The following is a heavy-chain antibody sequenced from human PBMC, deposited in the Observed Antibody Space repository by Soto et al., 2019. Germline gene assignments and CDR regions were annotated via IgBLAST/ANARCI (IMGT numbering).Heavy chain of an antibody. CDR1: GGSISSYY. J-gene: IGHJ6*02. CDR3: ARQMRGATISIYYYGMDV. CDR2: IYYSGST. D-gene: IGHD5-12*01. V-gene: IGHV4-59*01. Sequence: SETLSLTWTVSGGSISSYYWSWLRQPPGKGLEWIGYIYYSGSTNYNPSLKSRVTISVDTSKNQFSLKLSSVTAADTAVYYCARQMRGATISIYYYGMDVWGQGTTVTVS.